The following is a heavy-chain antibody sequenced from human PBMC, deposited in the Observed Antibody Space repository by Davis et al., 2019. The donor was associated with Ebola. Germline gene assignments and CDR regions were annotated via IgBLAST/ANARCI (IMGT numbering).Heavy chain of an antibody. J-gene: IGHJ4*02. CDR2: INHSGST. V-gene: IGHV4-34*09. D-gene: IGHD5-24*01. CDR1: GGSFSGYY. CDR3: ARGGVGQRWLQYFDY. Sequence: LRLSCAVYGGSFSGYYWSWIRQPPGTGLEWIEEINHSGSTNYHPSLKSRVTISVDTSKNQFSLKLSSVTAADTAVYYCARGGVGQRWLQYFDYWGQGTLVTVSS.